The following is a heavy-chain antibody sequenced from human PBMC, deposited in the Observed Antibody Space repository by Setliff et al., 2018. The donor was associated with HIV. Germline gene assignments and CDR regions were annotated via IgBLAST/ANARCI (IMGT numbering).Heavy chain of an antibody. CDR3: ARHLIPGDPRYSSSWYY. D-gene: IGHD6-13*01. V-gene: IGHV5-51*01. J-gene: IGHJ4*02. CDR2: IYPGDSDT. CDR1: GYSFTSYW. Sequence: PGESLKISCQGSGYSFTSYWIGWVRQMPGKGLEWMGIIYPGDSDTRYSPSFQGQVTLSADKSISTAYLQWSSLKASDTAMYYCARHLIPGDPRYSSSWYYWGQGTLVTVSS.